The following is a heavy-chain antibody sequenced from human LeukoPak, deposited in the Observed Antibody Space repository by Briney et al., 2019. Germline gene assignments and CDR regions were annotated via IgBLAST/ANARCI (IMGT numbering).Heavy chain of an antibody. V-gene: IGHV4-59*08. CDR3: AKYGAGYCSSTSCYGGTPYYFDY. D-gene: IGHD2-2*01. CDR1: GGSISKYF. Sequence: PSETLSLTCTVSGGSISKYFWSWIRQPPGKGLEWIGYIYYSGSTHYNPSLKSRVTISVDTSKNQFSLRLSSVTAADTAVYYCAKYGAGYCSSTSCYGGTPYYFDYWGQGTLVTVSS. CDR2: IYYSGST. J-gene: IGHJ4*02.